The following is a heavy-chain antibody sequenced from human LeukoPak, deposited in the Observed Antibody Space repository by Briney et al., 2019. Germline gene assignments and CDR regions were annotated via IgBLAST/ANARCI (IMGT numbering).Heavy chain of an antibody. CDR1: GFTFSSYA. CDR3: AKPGGLVGPKGGAFDI. Sequence: PGGSLRLSCAASGFTFSSYALSWVRQAPGKGLEWVPGVTGSGGSTYYADSVKGRFTISRDNSKNALYLQMNSLRAEDTAVYYCAKPGGLVGPKGGAFDIWGQGTMATVSS. CDR2: VTGSGGST. J-gene: IGHJ3*02. D-gene: IGHD1-26*01. V-gene: IGHV3-23*01.